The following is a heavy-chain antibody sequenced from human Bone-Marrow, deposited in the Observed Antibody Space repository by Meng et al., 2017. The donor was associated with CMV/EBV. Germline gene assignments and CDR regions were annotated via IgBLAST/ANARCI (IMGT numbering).Heavy chain of an antibody. CDR2: ISWNSGST. J-gene: IGHJ4*02. V-gene: IGHV3-23*01. Sequence: GESLKISCAASGFTFDDYAMHWVRQAPGKGLEWVSGISWNSGSTYYADSVKGRFTISRDNSKNTLYLQMNSLRAEDTAVYYCGSSGYYFSLDYWGQGTLVTV. CDR1: GFTFDDYA. D-gene: IGHD3-22*01. CDR3: GSSGYYFSLDY.